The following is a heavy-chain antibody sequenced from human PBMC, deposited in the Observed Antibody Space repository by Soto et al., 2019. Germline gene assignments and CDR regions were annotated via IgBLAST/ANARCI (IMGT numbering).Heavy chain of an antibody. CDR1: GGSISSSSYY. D-gene: IGHD1-1*01. CDR3: ARQHWNDLMGYYGMDV. CDR2: IYYSGST. J-gene: IGHJ6*02. V-gene: IGHV4-39*01. Sequence: SEPLSLTCTVSGGSISSSSYYWGWIRQPPGKGLEWIGSIYYSGSTYYNPSLKSRITISVDTSKNQFSLKLSSVTAADTAVYYCARQHWNDLMGYYGMDVWGRGTTVTVYS.